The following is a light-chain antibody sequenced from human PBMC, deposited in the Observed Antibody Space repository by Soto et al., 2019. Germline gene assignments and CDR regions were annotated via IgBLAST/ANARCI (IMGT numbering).Light chain of an antibody. J-gene: IGKJ1*01. CDR2: KAS. Sequence: DIQMTQSPSTLSTSVGDRVTITCRASQTVSSWLAWYQQKPGKAPKLLIYKASTLESGVPSRFSGRGSGTEFTLTVSSLQPDDFATYYCQQYDHFPWTFGQGTKVEIK. CDR1: QTVSSW. CDR3: QQYDHFPWT. V-gene: IGKV1-5*03.